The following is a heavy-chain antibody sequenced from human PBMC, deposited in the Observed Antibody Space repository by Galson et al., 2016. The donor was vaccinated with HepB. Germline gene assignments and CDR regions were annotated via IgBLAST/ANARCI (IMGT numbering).Heavy chain of an antibody. CDR3: ARHLIVAAGRGLDF. V-gene: IGHV3-23*01. D-gene: IGHD6-13*01. J-gene: IGHJ4*02. Sequence: LRLSCAASGFTFSTIAMSWVRQAPGKGLEWVSSISGISTTPYYADSVKGRFTISRDNSRNILYLQLDSLRAEDTATYYCARHLIVAAGRGLDFWGQGTLVTVSS. CDR2: ISGISTTP. CDR1: GFTFSTIA.